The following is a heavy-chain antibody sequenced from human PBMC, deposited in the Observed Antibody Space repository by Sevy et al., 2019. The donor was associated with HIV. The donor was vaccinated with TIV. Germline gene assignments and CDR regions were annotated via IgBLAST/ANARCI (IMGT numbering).Heavy chain of an antibody. D-gene: IGHD2-15*01. V-gene: IGHV4-59*12. CDR1: GGSISSYY. J-gene: IGHJ6*02. CDR3: ASERYCSGGSCPYGMDV. CDR2: IYYSGST. Sequence: SETLSLTCTVSGGSISSYYWSWIRQPPGKGLEWIGYIYYSGSTNYNPSLKSRVTISVDPSKNQFSLKLSSVTAADTAVYYCASERYCSGGSCPYGMDVWGQGTTVTVSS.